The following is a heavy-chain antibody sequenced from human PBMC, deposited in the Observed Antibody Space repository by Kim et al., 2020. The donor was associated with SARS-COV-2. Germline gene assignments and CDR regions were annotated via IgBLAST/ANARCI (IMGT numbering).Heavy chain of an antibody. D-gene: IGHD5-18*01. V-gene: IGHV3-30*07. Sequence: ETGRFTISRDNSKNTLYLQLSSLRAGETAVYYCARDSGMITAYSYGYDYFGQGTQVTVSS. J-gene: IGHJ4*02. CDR3: ARDSGMITAYSYGYDY.